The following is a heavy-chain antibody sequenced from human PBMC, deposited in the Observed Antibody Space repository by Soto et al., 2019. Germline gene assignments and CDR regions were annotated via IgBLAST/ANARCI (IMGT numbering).Heavy chain of an antibody. CDR3: ATVAGSMVRGDYFYYGMGV. J-gene: IGHJ6*01. CDR2: FDPEDGET. V-gene: IGHV1-24*01. Sequence: ASVKVSCKVSGYTLTELSMHWVRQAPGKGLEWMGGFDPEDGETIYAQKFQGRVTMTEDTSTDTAYMELSSLRSEDTAVYYCATVAGSMVRGDYFYYGMGVWGQGTKVTVSS. CDR1: GYTLTELS. D-gene: IGHD3-10*01.